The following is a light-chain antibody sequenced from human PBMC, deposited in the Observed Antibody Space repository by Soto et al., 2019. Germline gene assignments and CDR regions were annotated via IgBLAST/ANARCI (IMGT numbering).Light chain of an antibody. Sequence: DIQMTQSPATLSASVWDIVTITCWASQSISHWLAWYQQKPGKAPKYLIYDASTLDSGAPSRFSGSGSGTEFTLSISSLQPDDFATYYCQQYNIYPWTFGHGTKVDIK. CDR1: QSISHW. J-gene: IGKJ1*01. CDR2: DAS. CDR3: QQYNIYPWT. V-gene: IGKV1-5*01.